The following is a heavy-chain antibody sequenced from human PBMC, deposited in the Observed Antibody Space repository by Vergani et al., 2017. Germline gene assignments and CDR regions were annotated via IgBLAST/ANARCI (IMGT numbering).Heavy chain of an antibody. CDR1: GYSISSGYS. CDR3: ATLLTGGIDY. V-gene: IGHV4-38-2*01. CDR2: IDHSGTT. D-gene: IGHD3-16*01. Sequence: QVQLQESGPGLVKPSETLSLTCGVSGYSISSGYSWGWIRQPPRKGLEWIGSIDHSGTTSYNASLKSRVTISVDTSKNQFSLQLRSVTAAETAVYYCATLLTGGIDYWGQGTLVTVSS. J-gene: IGHJ4*02.